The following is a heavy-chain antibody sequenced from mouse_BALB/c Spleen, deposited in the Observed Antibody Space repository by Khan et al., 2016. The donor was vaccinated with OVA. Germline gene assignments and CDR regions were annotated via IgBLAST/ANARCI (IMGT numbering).Heavy chain of an antibody. D-gene: IGHD1-2*01. CDR2: INPGSGDI. Sequence: QVQLQQSGAELARPGASVKLSCKASGYTFTDFYINWVKQRTGQGLEWIGEINPGSGDIYYNEKFTGKATLTADKSSSTAYMQLSSLTSEDSAVYFCARRNYFGYTFAYWGQGTLVTVSA. CDR3: ARRNYFGYTFAY. V-gene: IGHV1-77*01. J-gene: IGHJ3*01. CDR1: GYTFTDFY.